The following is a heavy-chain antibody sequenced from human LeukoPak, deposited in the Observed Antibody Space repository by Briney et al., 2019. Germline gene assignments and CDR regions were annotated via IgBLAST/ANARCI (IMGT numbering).Heavy chain of an antibody. Sequence: GPSVKVSCKSSGYTFTSYGISWVRQGPGQGLEWMGWISAYNGNTNYAQKLQGRVTMTTDTSTSTAYMELRSLRSDDTAVYYCARTSSHLVVTEDYWGQGTLSPSPQ. D-gene: IGHD2-21*02. J-gene: IGHJ4*02. V-gene: IGHV1-18*01. CDR3: ARTSSHLVVTEDY. CDR1: GYTFTSYG. CDR2: ISAYNGNT.